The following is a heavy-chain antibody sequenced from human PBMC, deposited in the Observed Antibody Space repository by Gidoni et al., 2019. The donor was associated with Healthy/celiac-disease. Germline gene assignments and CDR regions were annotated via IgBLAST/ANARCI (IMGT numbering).Heavy chain of an antibody. V-gene: IGHV3-33*01. J-gene: IGHJ4*02. CDR3: ARDPRGSYFFADY. D-gene: IGHD1-26*01. CDR2: IWYDGSNK. CDR1: GFTFSSYG. Sequence: QVQLVESGGGVVQPGRSLRLSCAASGFTFSSYGMHWVRQAPGKGLEWVAVIWYDGSNKYYADSVKGRFTISRDNSKNTLYLQMNSLRAEDTAVYYCARDPRGSYFFADYWGQGTLVTVSS.